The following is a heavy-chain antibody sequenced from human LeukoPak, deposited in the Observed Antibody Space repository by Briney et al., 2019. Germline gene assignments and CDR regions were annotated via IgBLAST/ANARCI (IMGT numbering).Heavy chain of an antibody. Sequence: QSGGSLRLSCAASGFTFSRNWMSWVRQAPGKGLEWVANIKQDGSEKNYVDSVKGRFTISRDNAKNPLYLQMNSLRAEDTAVYYCARDSAYCSSTSCVGDAFDIWGQGTMVTVSS. CDR3: ARDSAYCSSTSCVGDAFDI. CDR2: IKQDGSEK. CDR1: GFTFSRNW. D-gene: IGHD2-2*01. J-gene: IGHJ3*02. V-gene: IGHV3-7*03.